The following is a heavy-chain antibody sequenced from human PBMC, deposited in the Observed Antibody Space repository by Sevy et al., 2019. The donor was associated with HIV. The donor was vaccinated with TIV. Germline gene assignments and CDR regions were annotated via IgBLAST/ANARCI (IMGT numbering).Heavy chain of an antibody. V-gene: IGHV3-21*01. Sequence: GGSLRLSCAASGFTFSYYDMHWVRQAPGKGLEWVSSISSAGSYIKYGDSVKGRFTISRDNAKNSLYLQMNSLRAEDTAVYFCARNLDYYDTSAFYSWGQGTPVTVSS. D-gene: IGHD3-22*01. CDR3: ARNLDYYDTSAFYS. J-gene: IGHJ5*01. CDR2: ISSAGSYI. CDR1: GFTFSYYD.